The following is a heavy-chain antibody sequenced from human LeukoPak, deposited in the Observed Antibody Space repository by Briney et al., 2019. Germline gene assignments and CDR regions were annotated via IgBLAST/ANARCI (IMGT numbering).Heavy chain of an antibody. CDR2: INHSGST. D-gene: IGHD2-2*01. V-gene: IGHV4-34*01. CDR3: ARGGVPAATPFDY. CDR1: GGSFSGYY. J-gene: IGHJ4*02. Sequence: SETLSLTCAVYGGSFSGYYWSWIRQPPGKGLEWIGEINHSGSTNYNPSLKSRVTISVDTSKNQFSLKLSSVTAADTAVYYCARGGVPAATPFDYWGQGTLVTVSS.